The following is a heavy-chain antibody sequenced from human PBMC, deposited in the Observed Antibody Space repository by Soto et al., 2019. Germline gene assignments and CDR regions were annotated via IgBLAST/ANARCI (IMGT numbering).Heavy chain of an antibody. V-gene: IGHV3-48*02. CDR2: ISSSSSTI. CDR1: GFTFSSYS. D-gene: IGHD3-3*01. CDR3: AGDPNYYDDYYFDY. J-gene: IGHJ4*02. Sequence: EVQLVESGGGLVQPGGSLRLSCAASGFTFSSYSMNWVRQAPGKGLEWVSYISSSSSTIYYADSVKGRFTISRDNAKNSLYLQMNSLRDEDMAVYYCAGDPNYYDDYYFDYRGQGTLVTVSS.